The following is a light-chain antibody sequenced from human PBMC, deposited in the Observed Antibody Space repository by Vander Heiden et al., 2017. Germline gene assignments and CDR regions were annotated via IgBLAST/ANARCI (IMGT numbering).Light chain of an antibody. Sequence: SYELTQPPSVSVSPEQTASITCSGDKLGHKYSCWYQQKPGQSPVLVIFQDDKRPSGIPELFSGSNSGNTATLTISGTQTMDEADYYCQAWDSVTGGVFGGGTKLTVL. J-gene: IGLJ3*02. CDR2: QDD. CDR1: KLGHKY. CDR3: QAWDSVTGGV. V-gene: IGLV3-1*01.